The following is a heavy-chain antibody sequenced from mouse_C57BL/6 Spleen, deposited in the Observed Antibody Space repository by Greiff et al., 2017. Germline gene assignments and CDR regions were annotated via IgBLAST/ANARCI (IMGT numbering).Heavy chain of an antibody. CDR3: AREKGILGGFAY. Sequence: VKLMESGAELVKPGASVKLSCKASGYTLTSYWMHWVKQRPGRGLEWIGRIDPNSGGTKYNEKFKSKATLTVDKPSSTAYMQLSSLTSEDSAVYYCAREKGILGGFAYWGQGTLVTVSA. V-gene: IGHV1-72*01. CDR2: IDPNSGGT. D-gene: IGHD3-3*01. CDR1: GYTLTSYW. J-gene: IGHJ3*01.